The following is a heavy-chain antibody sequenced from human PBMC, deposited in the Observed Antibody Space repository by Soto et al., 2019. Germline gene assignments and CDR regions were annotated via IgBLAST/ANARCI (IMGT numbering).Heavy chain of an antibody. CDR2: INPTDSDT. D-gene: IGHD2-2*01. CDR3: ARGEERVAMPSGY. J-gene: IGHJ4*02. Sequence: PGESLKISCKASGYIFTTYWIAWVRQMPGKGLEWIGIINPTDSDTRYSPSFQGQVTISADKSISTTYLQWSSLKASDTAIYYCARGEERVAMPSGYWGQGTLVTSPQ. V-gene: IGHV5-51*01. CDR1: GYIFTTYW.